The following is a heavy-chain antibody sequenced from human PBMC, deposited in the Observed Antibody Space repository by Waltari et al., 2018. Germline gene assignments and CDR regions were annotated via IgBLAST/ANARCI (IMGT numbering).Heavy chain of an antibody. CDR2: IKQDGSEK. CDR1: GFTFSSSW. J-gene: IGHJ4*02. Sequence: EVQLVESGGGLVQPGGSLRLSCAASGFTFSSSWMSWVRQAPGKGLEWVANIKQDGSEKYYVDSVKGRFTISRDNAKNSLYLQMNSLRAEDTAVYYCARDGGWNDVFDYWGQGTLVTISS. D-gene: IGHD1-1*01. V-gene: IGHV3-7*01. CDR3: ARDGGWNDVFDY.